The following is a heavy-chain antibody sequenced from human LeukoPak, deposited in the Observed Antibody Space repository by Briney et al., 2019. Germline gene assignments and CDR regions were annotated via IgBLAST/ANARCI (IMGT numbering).Heavy chain of an antibody. J-gene: IGHJ4*02. D-gene: IGHD2/OR15-2a*01. Sequence: ASVKVSCMASGYTFTGYYIHWVRQAPGQGLEWMGWVNPNSGGTNYAQKFQGRVTMTRDTSISTAYMELSRLTSDDTAVYYCARERIGSDYDSWGQGTLVTVSS. CDR1: GYTFTGYY. CDR2: VNPNSGGT. V-gene: IGHV1-2*02. CDR3: ARERIGSDYDS.